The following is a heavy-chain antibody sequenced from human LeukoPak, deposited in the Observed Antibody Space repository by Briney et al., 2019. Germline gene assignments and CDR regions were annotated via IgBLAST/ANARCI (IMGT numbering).Heavy chain of an antibody. J-gene: IGHJ4*02. Sequence: GGSLRLSCAASGFTFSSYAMSWVRQAPGKGLEWVAVISYDEDNKYYAESVKGRFAISRDNSKDTLYLQMNSLRAGDTAVYYCARSPTRSLRVGEFDFWGQGTLVTVSS. D-gene: IGHD1-26*01. CDR1: GFTFSSYA. CDR3: ARSPTRSLRVGEFDF. CDR2: ISYDEDNK. V-gene: IGHV3-30*09.